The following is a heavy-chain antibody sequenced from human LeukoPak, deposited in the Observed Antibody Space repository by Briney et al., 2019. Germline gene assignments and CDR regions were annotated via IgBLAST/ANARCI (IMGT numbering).Heavy chain of an antibody. Sequence: SETLSLTCAVSGGSISSSNWWSWVRQPPGKGLEWIGEIYHSGSTNYNPSLKSRVTISVDKSKNQFSLKLSSVTAADTAVYYCARGAIGPLRGYYFDYWGQGTLVTVSS. CDR1: GGSISSSNW. CDR3: ARGAIGPLRGYYFDY. J-gene: IGHJ4*02. V-gene: IGHV4-4*02. CDR2: IYHSGST. D-gene: IGHD2-21*01.